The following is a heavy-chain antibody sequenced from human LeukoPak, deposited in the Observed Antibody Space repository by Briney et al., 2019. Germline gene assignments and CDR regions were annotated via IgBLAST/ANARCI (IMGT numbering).Heavy chain of an antibody. CDR3: ARIRPWETEQTGEDIVVVPAARDAFDI. D-gene: IGHD2-2*01. V-gene: IGHV1-69*13. CDR1: GGTFSSYA. J-gene: IGHJ3*02. CDR2: IIPIFGTA. Sequence: ASVKVSCKASGGTFSSYAISWVRQAPGQGLEWMGGIIPIFGTANYAQKFQGRVTITADESTSTAYMELSSLRSEDTAVYYCARIRPWETEQTGEDIVVVPAARDAFDIWGQGTMVTVSS.